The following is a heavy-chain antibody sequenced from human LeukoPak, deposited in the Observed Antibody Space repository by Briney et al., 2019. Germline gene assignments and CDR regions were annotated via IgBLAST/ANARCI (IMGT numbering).Heavy chain of an antibody. CDR2: ISHAGNT. V-gene: IGHV4-34*01. Sequence: PSETLSLTCTVSGASINTYYWTWIRQSPGKGLEWLGEISHAGNTHYNPSLKSRVTVSVDISADMSTTRVSLNLKSVTAADMAIYYCARGPGHSFKYWGQGTRVTVSS. CDR3: ARGPGHSFKY. J-gene: IGHJ4*02. D-gene: IGHD1-1*01. CDR1: GASINTYY.